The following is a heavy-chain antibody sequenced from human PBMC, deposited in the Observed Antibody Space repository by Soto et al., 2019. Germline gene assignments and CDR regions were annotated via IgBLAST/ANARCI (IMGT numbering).Heavy chain of an antibody. CDR1: GFTVSSNY. V-gene: IGHV3-53*01. CDR2: IYSGGST. CDR3: ARDRSGAYFWSGYYTVGGWFDP. D-gene: IGHD3-3*01. J-gene: IGHJ5*02. Sequence: HPGGSLRLSCAASGFTVSSNYMSWVRQAPGKGLEWVSVIYSGGSTYYADSVKGRFTISRDNSKNTLYLQMNSLRAEDTAVYYCARDRSGAYFWSGYYTVGGWFDPWGQGTLVTVSS.